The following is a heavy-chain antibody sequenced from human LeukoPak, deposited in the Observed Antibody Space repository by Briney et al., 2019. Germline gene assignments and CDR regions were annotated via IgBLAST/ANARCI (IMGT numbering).Heavy chain of an antibody. Sequence: AAALQISCKGSGCSFTSYWISWGRQLPGKGLEWMGRIDPSDSYTNYSPSFQSHVTISADKSNSTAYLQWSSLKASDTAMYYCARGHLESSTSRNEQDYWGQGTLVTVSS. CDR1: GCSFTSYW. D-gene: IGHD2-2*01. V-gene: IGHV5-10-1*01. J-gene: IGHJ4*02. CDR2: IDPSDSYT. CDR3: ARGHLESSTSRNEQDY.